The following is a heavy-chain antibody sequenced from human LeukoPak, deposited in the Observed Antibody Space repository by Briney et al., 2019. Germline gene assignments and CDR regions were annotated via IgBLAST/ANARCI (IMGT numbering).Heavy chain of an antibody. V-gene: IGHV3-23*01. D-gene: IGHD2-21*02. Sequence: GGSLRLSCAASGFTFSDYYMSWIRQAPGKGLEWVSVVSGSGATTSYAYSVKGRFTTSGDNSKNTLYLQTNTLRADDTAVYYCAKGAAYCGGDCFLYYFNYWGQGTLVTVSS. J-gene: IGHJ4*02. CDR2: VSGSGATT. CDR3: AKGAAYCGGDCFLYYFNY. CDR1: GFTFSDYY.